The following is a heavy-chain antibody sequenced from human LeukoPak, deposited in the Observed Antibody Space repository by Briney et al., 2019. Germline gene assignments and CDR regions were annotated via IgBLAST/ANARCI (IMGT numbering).Heavy chain of an antibody. V-gene: IGHV3-9*01. Sequence: PGRSLRLSCAASGFTFDDYAMHWVRQAPGKGLEWVSGISWNSGSIGYADSVKGRFTISRDNAKNTVYLQMNSLRAEDTAVYYCARVALGSYNWFDPCGQGTLVTVSS. CDR3: ARVALGSYNWFDP. J-gene: IGHJ5*02. D-gene: IGHD3-10*01. CDR2: ISWNSGSI. CDR1: GFTFDDYA.